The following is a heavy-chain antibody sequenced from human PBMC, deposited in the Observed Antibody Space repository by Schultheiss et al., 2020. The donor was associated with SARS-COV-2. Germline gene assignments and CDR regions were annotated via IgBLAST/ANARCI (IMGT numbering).Heavy chain of an antibody. CDR2: ISSSSSYI. CDR1: GFTFSSYS. Sequence: GGSLRLSCAASGFTFSSYSMNWVRQAPGKGLEWVSSISSSSSYIYYADSVKGRFTISRDNAKNTLYLQMNSLRAEDTAVYYCARDGGYCSSTSCYSDLDYWGQGTLVTVSS. V-gene: IGHV3-21*01. D-gene: IGHD2-2*02. CDR3: ARDGGYCSSTSCYSDLDY. J-gene: IGHJ4*02.